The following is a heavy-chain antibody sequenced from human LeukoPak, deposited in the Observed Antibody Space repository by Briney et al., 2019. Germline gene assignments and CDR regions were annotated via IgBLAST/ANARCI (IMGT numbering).Heavy chain of an antibody. CDR1: GFTFSSYS. D-gene: IGHD3-10*01. CDR3: ARERGRITMVRGVIIFGY. Sequence: GGSLRLSCAASGFTFSSYSMNWVRQAPGKGLEWVSYISSSSSTIYYADSVKGRFTISRDNAKNSLYLQMNSLRDEDTAVYYCARERGRITMVRGVIIFGYWGQGTLVTVSS. CDR2: ISSSSSTI. J-gene: IGHJ4*02. V-gene: IGHV3-48*02.